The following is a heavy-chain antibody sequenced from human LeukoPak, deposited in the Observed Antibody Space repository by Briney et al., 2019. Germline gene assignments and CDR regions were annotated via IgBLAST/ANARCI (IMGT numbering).Heavy chain of an antibody. CDR2: ISAYNGNT. CDR1: GYTFTSYG. J-gene: IGHJ4*02. V-gene: IGHV1-18*01. Sequence: ASVKVSCKASGYTFTSYGISWVRQAPGQGLEWMGWISAYNGNTNYAQKLQGRVTMTTDTSTSTAYMELRSLRSDDTAVYYCARDSPNCSSTSCSTGHFDYWGQGTLVTVSP. D-gene: IGHD2-2*01. CDR3: ARDSPNCSSTSCSTGHFDY.